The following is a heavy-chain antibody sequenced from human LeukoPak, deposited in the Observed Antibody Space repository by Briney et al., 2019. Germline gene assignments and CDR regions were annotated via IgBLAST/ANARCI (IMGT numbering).Heavy chain of an antibody. V-gene: IGHV1-24*01. CDR1: GYTLTELS. D-gene: IGHD1-1*01. J-gene: IGHJ3*02. CDR3: AKYNWNSHDAFDI. Sequence: ASVKVSCKVSGYTLTELSMHWVRRAPGKGLEWMGGFDPEDGETIYAQKFQGRVTMTEDTSTDTAYMELSSLRSEDTAVYYCAKYNWNSHDAFDIWGQGTMVTVSS. CDR2: FDPEDGET.